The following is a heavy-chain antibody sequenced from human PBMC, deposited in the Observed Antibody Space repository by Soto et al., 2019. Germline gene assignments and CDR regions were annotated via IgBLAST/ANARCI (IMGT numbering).Heavy chain of an antibody. J-gene: IGHJ4*02. CDR2: VSHDGRNT. CDR3: AKGGRQGLITSDFNY. V-gene: IGHV3-30*18. D-gene: IGHD6-19*01. CDR1: GFTFSDYA. Sequence: VQLVESGGGVVQPGRSLRLSCAASGFTFSDYAMHWVRQAPGKALEWVAVVSHDGRNTHYADSVKRRFTISGDSSKNTVSLEMTSLRAEETAVYYCAKGGRQGLITSDFNYWGQGALVTVSS.